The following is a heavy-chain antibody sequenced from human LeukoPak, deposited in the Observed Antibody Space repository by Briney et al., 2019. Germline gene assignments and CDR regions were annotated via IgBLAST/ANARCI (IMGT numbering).Heavy chain of an antibody. CDR1: GFTFSSYA. Sequence: GGSLRLSCAASGFTFSSYAMHWVRQAPGKGLEWVAVISYDGSNKYYADSVKGRFTISRDNSKNTLYLQMNSLRAEDTAVYYCASWRYCTNGACGPYYYGMDVWGQGTTVTVSS. V-gene: IGHV3-30*04. CDR3: ASWRYCTNGACGPYYYGMDV. J-gene: IGHJ6*02. D-gene: IGHD2-8*01. CDR2: ISYDGSNK.